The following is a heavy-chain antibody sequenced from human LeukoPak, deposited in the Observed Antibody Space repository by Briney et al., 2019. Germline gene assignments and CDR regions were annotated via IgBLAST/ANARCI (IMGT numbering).Heavy chain of an antibody. V-gene: IGHV3-30-3*01. CDR1: GFTFSSYA. J-gene: IGHJ5*02. CDR3: ARAIVVAPAAQGWFDP. CDR2: ISYDGSNK. Sequence: PGGSLRLSCAASGFTFSSYAMHWVRQAPGKGLEWVAVISYDGSNKYYADSVKGRFTISRDNSKNTLYLQMNSLRSEDTAVYYCARAIVVAPAAQGWFDPWGQGTLVTVSS. D-gene: IGHD2-2*01.